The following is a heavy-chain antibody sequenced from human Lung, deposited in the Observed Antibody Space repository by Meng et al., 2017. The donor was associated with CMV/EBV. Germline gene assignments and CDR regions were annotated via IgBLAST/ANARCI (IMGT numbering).Heavy chain of an antibody. CDR1: GGSISSGSHY. Sequence: QVRPQEQGPGLVKTSQSLSLTCTVSGGSISSGSHYWSWIRQPAGKGLEWIGRIYTSGSTNYNPSLKSRVTISLDTSKNQFSLKLSSVTAADTAVYYCARENGGSCGYYFDYWGQGTLVTVSS. CDR3: ARENGGSCGYYFDY. J-gene: IGHJ4*02. V-gene: IGHV4-61*02. D-gene: IGHD1-26*01. CDR2: IYTSGST.